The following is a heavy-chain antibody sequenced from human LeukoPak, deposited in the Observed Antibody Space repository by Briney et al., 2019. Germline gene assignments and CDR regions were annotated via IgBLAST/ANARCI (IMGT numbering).Heavy chain of an antibody. J-gene: IGHJ4*02. CDR1: GFTFDDYA. D-gene: IGHD2-2*02. CDR3: AKDKSDCSSISCYTPFDY. V-gene: IGHV3-9*01. Sequence: GGSLRLSCAASGFTFDDYAMHWVRQAPGKGLEWVSGISWNSGAIGYADSVKGRFTISRDNAKNSLYLQMNGLRAGDTALYYCAKDKSDCSSISCYTPFDYWGQGTLVTVSS. CDR2: ISWNSGAI.